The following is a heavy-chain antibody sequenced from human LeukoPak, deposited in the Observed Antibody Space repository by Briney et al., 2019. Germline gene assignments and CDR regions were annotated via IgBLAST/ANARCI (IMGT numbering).Heavy chain of an antibody. V-gene: IGHV3-30*03. J-gene: IGHJ3*02. CDR2: VSYGGSNK. CDR1: GFTLCDYS. Sequence: GGSLRRSCSAYGFTLCDYSRNWVGQAPGKGWEGLAGVSYGGSNKDYADSGKGRFTISRDNSKNTLYLQMNSLRAEETVVSYCARESYYDSSGYAFHIWGQGKMVTVSS. CDR3: ARESYYDSSGYAFHI. D-gene: IGHD3-22*01.